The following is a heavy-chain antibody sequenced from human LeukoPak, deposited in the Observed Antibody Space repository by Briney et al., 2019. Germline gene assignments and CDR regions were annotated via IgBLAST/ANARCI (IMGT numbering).Heavy chain of an antibody. J-gene: IGHJ5*02. CDR2: IWYDGSNK. V-gene: IGHV3-33*01. CDR1: GFTFSSYG. D-gene: IGHD2-21*01. Sequence: PGRSLRLSCAASGFTFSSYGMHWVRQAPGKGLEWVAVIWYDGSNKYYADSVKGRFTISRDNSKNTLYLQMNSLRAEDTAVYYCARDYCGGDCYSFVPWGQGTLVTVSS. CDR3: ARDYCGGDCYSFVP.